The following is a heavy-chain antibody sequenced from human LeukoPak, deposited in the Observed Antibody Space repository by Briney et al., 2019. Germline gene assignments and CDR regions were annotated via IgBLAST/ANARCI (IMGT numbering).Heavy chain of an antibody. Sequence: ASVKVSCKASGYSFTSYDINWVRQATGQGPEWIGWMNPSSGNTGYAQRSQGRVTMTRDTSTSTAYLELSSLRSEDTAVYYCAAHTYYFSSGSFGHWGQGTLVTVSS. D-gene: IGHD3-10*01. CDR1: GYSFTSYD. CDR3: AAHTYYFSSGSFGH. CDR2: MNPSSGNT. J-gene: IGHJ4*02. V-gene: IGHV1-8*01.